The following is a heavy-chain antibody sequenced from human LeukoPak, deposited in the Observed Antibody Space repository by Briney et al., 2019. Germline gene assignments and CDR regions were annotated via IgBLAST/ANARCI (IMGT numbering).Heavy chain of an antibody. D-gene: IGHD2-21*02. Sequence: PGRSLRLSCAASGFTFSSYAMHWVRQAPGKGLEWVAVISYDGSNKYYADSVKGRFTISRDNSKNTLYLQMNSLRAEDTAVYYCARGGPIVVVTEANWFDPWGQGTLVTVSS. CDR1: GFTFSSYA. CDR2: ISYDGSNK. CDR3: ARGGPIVVVTEANWFDP. J-gene: IGHJ5*02. V-gene: IGHV3-30*04.